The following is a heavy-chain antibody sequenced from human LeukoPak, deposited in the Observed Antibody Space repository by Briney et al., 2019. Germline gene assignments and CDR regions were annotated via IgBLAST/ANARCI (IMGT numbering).Heavy chain of an antibody. CDR2: ISSSGSTI. D-gene: IGHD3-10*02. J-gene: IGHJ6*04. Sequence: PGGSLILSCAASGFTFSSYSMNWVRQAPGKGLEWVSYISSSGSTIYYADSVKGRFTISRDNAKNSLYLQMNSLRAEDTAVYYCAELGITMIGGVWGKGTTVTISP. CDR3: AELGITMIGGV. V-gene: IGHV3-48*04. CDR1: GFTFSSYS.